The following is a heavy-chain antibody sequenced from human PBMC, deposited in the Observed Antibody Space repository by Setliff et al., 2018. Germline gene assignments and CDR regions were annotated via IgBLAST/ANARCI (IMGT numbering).Heavy chain of an antibody. D-gene: IGHD1-26*01. CDR1: GGSFTGYY. CDR2: IGHSDMP. CDR3: ARKGISALSGAFDM. J-gene: IGHJ3*02. V-gene: IGHV4-34*01. Sequence: SETLSLTCTVYGGSFTGYYWSWFRQVPGKGLEWIAEIGHSDMPHYNPYLKSRVTISADTSKSEFSLRLNSVTAADSAVYYCARKGISALSGAFDMWGQGTMVTVSS.